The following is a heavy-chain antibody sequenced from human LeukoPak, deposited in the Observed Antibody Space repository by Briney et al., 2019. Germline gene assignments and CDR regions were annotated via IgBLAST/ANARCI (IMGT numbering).Heavy chain of an antibody. CDR3: AKEITEGIFDY. CDR2: ISYDGSNK. D-gene: IGHD6-13*01. CDR1: GFTFSSYA. Sequence: GGSLRLSCAASGFTFSSYAMHWVRQAPGKGLEWVAVISYDGSNKYYADSVKGRFTISRDNSKNTLYLQMNSLRAEDTAVYYCAKEITEGIFDYWGQGTLVTVSS. J-gene: IGHJ4*02. V-gene: IGHV3-30*04.